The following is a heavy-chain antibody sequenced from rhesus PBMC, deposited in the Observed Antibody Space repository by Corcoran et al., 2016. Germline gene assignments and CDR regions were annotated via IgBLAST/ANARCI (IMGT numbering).Heavy chain of an antibody. D-gene: IGHD2-33*01. Sequence: QVQLQESGPGLVKPSETLPLTCAVSGASISTHYWSWIRQPPGKGLGWIGYIYGSDGCTSNNPPLKSRVTISKDTSNNQFSLNLNSVTAADTAVYYCARDLTCTNSDCASYNSLDAWGRGILVTVSS. J-gene: IGHJ5-2*02. CDR2: IYGSDGCT. CDR3: ARDLTCTNSDCASYNSLDA. CDR1: GASISTHY. V-gene: IGHV4S6*01.